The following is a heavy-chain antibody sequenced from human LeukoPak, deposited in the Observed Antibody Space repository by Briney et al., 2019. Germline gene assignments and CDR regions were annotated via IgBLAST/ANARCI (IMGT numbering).Heavy chain of an antibody. J-gene: IGHJ4*02. V-gene: IGHV3-15*01. CDR1: GFTFSNAW. CDR2: IKNKTDGGTT. CDR3: TTVPRRYCSSTSCRPFDY. D-gene: IGHD2-2*01. Sequence: TGGSLRLSCAASGFTFSNAWMSWVRQAPGKGLEWVGRIKNKTDGGTTDYAAPVKGRFTISRDDSKNTLYLQMNSLKTEDTAVYYCTTVPRRYCSSTSCRPFDYWGQGTLVTVS.